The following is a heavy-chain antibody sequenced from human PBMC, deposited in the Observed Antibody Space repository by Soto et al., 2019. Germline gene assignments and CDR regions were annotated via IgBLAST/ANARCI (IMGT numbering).Heavy chain of an antibody. J-gene: IGHJ4*02. CDR3: ARDTLGGAYDFLH. V-gene: IGHV3-66*01. CDR2: ISSCGII. Sequence: GGSLRLSCAASGFTVSNLYMTWVRQAPGKGQQRVAVISSCGIIYYADSVKGSFTISRVNSMNTLYLEMNSLRSEDTAVYYCARDTLGGAYDFLHGGQGTLVTVSS. D-gene: IGHD3-3*01. CDR1: GFTVSNLY.